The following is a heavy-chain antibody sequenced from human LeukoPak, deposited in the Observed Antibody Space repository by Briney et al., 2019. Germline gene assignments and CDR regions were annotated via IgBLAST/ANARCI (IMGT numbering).Heavy chain of an antibody. J-gene: IGHJ6*02. CDR2: ISYDGSNK. CDR1: GFTFSSYG. D-gene: IGHD5-12*01. CDR3: ARVSRATYYYYYGMDV. V-gene: IGHV3-30*19. Sequence: QPGRSLRLSCAASGFTFSSYGMHWVRQAPGKGLEWVAVISYDGSNKYYADSVKGRFTISRDNSKNTLYLQMNSLRAEDTAVYYCARVSRATYYYYYGMDVWGQGTTVTVSS.